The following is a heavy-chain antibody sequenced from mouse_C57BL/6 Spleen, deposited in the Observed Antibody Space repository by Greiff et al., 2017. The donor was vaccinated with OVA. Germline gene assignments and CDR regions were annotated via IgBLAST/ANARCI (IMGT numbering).Heavy chain of an antibody. CDR1: GYTFTDYN. V-gene: IGHV1-18*01. J-gene: IGHJ4*01. CDR3: ARDYYGMDY. Sequence: VQLKESGPELVKPGASVKIPCKASGYTFTDYNMDWVKQSHGKSLEWIGDINPNNGGTIYNQKFKGKATLTVDKSSSTAYMELRSLTSEDTAVYYCARDYYGMDYWGQGTSVTVSS. CDR2: INPNNGGT.